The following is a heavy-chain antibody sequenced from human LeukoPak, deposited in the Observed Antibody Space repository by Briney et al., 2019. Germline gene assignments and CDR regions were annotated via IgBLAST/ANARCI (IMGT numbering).Heavy chain of an antibody. Sequence: GGSLRLSCAASGFTFSSYAMHWFRQAPGKGLEWVAVISYDGSNKYYADSVKGRFTISRDNSKNTLYLQMNSLRAEDTAVYYCARGGIYCSSTSCAFPMGGYWGQGTLVTVSS. CDR2: ISYDGSNK. D-gene: IGHD2-2*01. CDR3: ARGGIYCSSTSCAFPMGGY. J-gene: IGHJ4*02. CDR1: GFTFSSYA. V-gene: IGHV3-30-3*01.